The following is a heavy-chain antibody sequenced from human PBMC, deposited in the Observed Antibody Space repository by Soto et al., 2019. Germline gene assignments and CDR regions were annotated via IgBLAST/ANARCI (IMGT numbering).Heavy chain of an antibody. D-gene: IGHD6-19*01. CDR3: ARGILYSSGWYDYYYGMDV. Sequence: GGSLRLSCAASGFTFSSYAMHWVRQAPGRGLEWVAVISYDGSNKYYADSVKGRFTISRDNSKNTLYLQMNGLRAEDTAVYYCARGILYSSGWYDYYYGMDVWGQGTTVTVSS. V-gene: IGHV3-30-3*01. CDR2: ISYDGSNK. J-gene: IGHJ6*02. CDR1: GFTFSSYA.